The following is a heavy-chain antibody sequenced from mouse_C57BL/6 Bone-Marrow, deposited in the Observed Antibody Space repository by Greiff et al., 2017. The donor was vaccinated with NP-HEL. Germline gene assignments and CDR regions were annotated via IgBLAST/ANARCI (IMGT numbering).Heavy chain of an antibody. J-gene: IGHJ1*03. CDR3: AREGGYYYCSSSYWYFGV. V-gene: IGHV1-81*01. D-gene: IGHD1-1*01. Sequence: QVQLQQSGAELARPGASVKLSCKASGYTFTSYGISWVKQRTGQGLEWIGEIYPRSGNTYYNEKFKGKATLTAAKSSSTAYMELRSLTAEDAEVYFSAREGGYYYCSSSYWYFGVWGTGTTVTVSS. CDR1: GYTFTSYG. CDR2: IYPRSGNT.